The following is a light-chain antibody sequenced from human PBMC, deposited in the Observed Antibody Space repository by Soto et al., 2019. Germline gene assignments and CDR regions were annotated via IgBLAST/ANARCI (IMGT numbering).Light chain of an antibody. CDR1: QSVASSY. CDR2: DAS. J-gene: IGKJ4*01. CDR3: QQRSNWPLT. V-gene: IGKV3-11*01. Sequence: EVVLTQSPGTLSLSPGERVTLSCRASQSVASSYLAWYQQKPGRAPRLLFYDASNSATGIPARFSGSGSGTDFTLTISSLEPEDFAVYYCQQRSNWPLTFGGGTKVEIK.